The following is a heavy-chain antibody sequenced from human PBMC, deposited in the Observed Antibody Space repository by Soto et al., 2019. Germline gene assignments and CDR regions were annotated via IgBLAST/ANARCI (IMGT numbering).Heavy chain of an antibody. CDR1: AGSISRYY. CDR2: ISYTVDA. CDR3: ARLVYDTRLNYMYFDF. Sequence: PSETLSLTCSVSAGSISRYYWGWVRQSPGEGLEWIAHISYTVDASYNPSLKRRVAISVDTSKNQFSLKLTSVTAADTAIYFCARLVYDTRLNYMYFDFWGQGALVTVSS. J-gene: IGHJ4*02. V-gene: IGHV4-59*12. D-gene: IGHD3-10*01.